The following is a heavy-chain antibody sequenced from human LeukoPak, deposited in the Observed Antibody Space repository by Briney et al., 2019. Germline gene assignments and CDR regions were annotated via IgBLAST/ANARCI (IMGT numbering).Heavy chain of an antibody. D-gene: IGHD5-18*01. CDR3: ARFAVDTATFDY. J-gene: IGHJ4*02. CDR2: IYHSGST. V-gene: IGHV4-38-2*02. CDR1: GYSISSGYY. Sequence: SETLSLTCTVSGYSISSGYYWGWIRQPPGKGLEWIGSIYHSGSTYYNPSLKSRVTISVDTSKNQFSLKLSSVTAADTAVYYCARFAVDTATFDYWGQGTLVTVSS.